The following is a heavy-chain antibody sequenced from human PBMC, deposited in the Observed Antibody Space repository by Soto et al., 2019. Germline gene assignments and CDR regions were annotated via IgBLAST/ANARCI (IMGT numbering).Heavy chain of an antibody. Sequence: QVQLVQSGAEVKKPGSSVKVSCKASGGTFSSYTISWVRQAPGQGLEWMGRIIPILGIANYAQKFQGRVTITADKSTSTAYMELSSLRSEDTAVYYCARDTEEPRRGMDVWGQGTTVTVSS. V-gene: IGHV1-69*08. CDR2: IIPILGIA. CDR1: GGTFSSYT. D-gene: IGHD1-1*01. J-gene: IGHJ6*02. CDR3: ARDTEEPRRGMDV.